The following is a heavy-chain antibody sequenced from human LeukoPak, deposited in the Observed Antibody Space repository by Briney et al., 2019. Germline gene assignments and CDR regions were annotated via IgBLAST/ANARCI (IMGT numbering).Heavy chain of an antibody. CDR2: MSPTGTT. V-gene: IGHV4-61*01. J-gene: IGHJ4*02. D-gene: IGHD3-22*01. CDR3: AWGHDDRSGSFDY. Sequence: SETLSLTCTLSGHSVSSGNDYLTWLRQPPGKGLDWITYMSPTGTTKYNPSLKSRVTTSVDTSRTQFSLRLSSVTAADTAMYYCAWGHDDRSGSFDYWGQGTLVTVSS. CDR1: GHSVSSGNDY.